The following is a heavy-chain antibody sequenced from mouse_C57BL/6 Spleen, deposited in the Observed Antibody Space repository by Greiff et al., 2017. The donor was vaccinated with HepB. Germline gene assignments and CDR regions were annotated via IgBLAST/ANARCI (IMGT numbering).Heavy chain of an antibody. CDR2: IYPGDGDT. Sequence: QVQLQQSGPELVKPGASVKISCKASGYAFSSSWMNWVKQRPGKGLEWIGRIYPGDGDTNYNGKFKGKATLTADKSSSTAYMQLSSLTSEDSAVYFCARGYYGSDYYAMDYWGQGTSVTVSS. D-gene: IGHD1-1*01. CDR1: GYAFSSSW. CDR3: ARGYYGSDYYAMDY. J-gene: IGHJ4*01. V-gene: IGHV1-82*01.